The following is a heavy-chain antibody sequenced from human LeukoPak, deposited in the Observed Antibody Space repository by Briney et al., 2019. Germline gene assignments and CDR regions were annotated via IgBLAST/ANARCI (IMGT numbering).Heavy chain of an antibody. CDR3: ARAQGSSGWYPYFDY. CDR1: GYSISSGYY. CDR2: VYHSGST. D-gene: IGHD6-19*01. Sequence: SEALSLTCTVSGYSISSGYYWGWIRQPPGKGLEWIGSVYHSGSTYYNPSLKSRVTILVDTSKNQFSLKLGSVTAADTAVYYCARAQGSSGWYPYFDYWGQGTLVTVSS. J-gene: IGHJ4*02. V-gene: IGHV4-38-2*02.